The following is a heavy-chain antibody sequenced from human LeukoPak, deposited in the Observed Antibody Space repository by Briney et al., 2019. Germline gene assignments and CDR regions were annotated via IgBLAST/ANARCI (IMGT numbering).Heavy chain of an antibody. CDR2: ISGSGGTT. V-gene: IGHV3-23*01. CDR1: GFTFSSYA. D-gene: IGHD3-10*01. CDR3: ARGSWFAY. Sequence: PGGSLRLSCAASGFTFSSYAMSWVRQAPGKGLQWVSSISGSGGTTYYADAVKGRFTISRDNSKNTLYLQMNSLRAEDTAVYFCARGSWFAYWGQGTQVTVSS. J-gene: IGHJ4*02.